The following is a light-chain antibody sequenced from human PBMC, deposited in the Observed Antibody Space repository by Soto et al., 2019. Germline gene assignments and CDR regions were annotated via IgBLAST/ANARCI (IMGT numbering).Light chain of an antibody. CDR2: DVS. CDR1: SSDVGGYNH. CDR3: SSFATTDTPMV. Sequence: QSALTQPASVSGSPGQSITISCTGTSSDVGGYNHVSWYQQHPGEAPKLLIYDVSYRPSGVSNRFSGSKAADTASLAISGLQAEDEADYYCSSFATTDTPMVFGGGTKLTVL. J-gene: IGLJ2*01. V-gene: IGLV2-14*03.